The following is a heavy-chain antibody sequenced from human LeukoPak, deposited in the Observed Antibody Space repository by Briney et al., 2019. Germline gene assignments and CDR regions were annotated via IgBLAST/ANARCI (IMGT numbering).Heavy chain of an antibody. CDR3: ARTSKFGGDCLDY. Sequence: ASVKVSCKASGYTFTSYAMNWVRQAPGQGLEWMGWISAYNGNTNYAQKLQGRVTMTTDTSTSTAYMELRSLRSDDTAVYYCARTSKFGGDCLDYWGQGTLVTVSS. V-gene: IGHV1-18*01. CDR2: ISAYNGNT. J-gene: IGHJ4*02. CDR1: GYTFTSYA. D-gene: IGHD2-21*02.